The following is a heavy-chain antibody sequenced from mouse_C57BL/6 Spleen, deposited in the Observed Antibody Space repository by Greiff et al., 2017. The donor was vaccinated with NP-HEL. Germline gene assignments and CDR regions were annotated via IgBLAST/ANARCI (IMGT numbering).Heavy chain of an antibody. CDR1: GYAFSSYW. CDR2: MYPGDGDT. J-gene: IGHJ4*01. Sequence: QVQLQQSGAELVKPGASVKISCKASGYAFSSYWMTWVKQRPGKGLEWIGQMYPGDGDTNYNGKFKGKATLTADKSSSTAYMQRSSLTSEDSAVYFCARSFYGSSYEYYAMDYWGQGTSVTVSS. CDR3: ARSFYGSSYEYYAMDY. D-gene: IGHD1-1*01. V-gene: IGHV1-80*01.